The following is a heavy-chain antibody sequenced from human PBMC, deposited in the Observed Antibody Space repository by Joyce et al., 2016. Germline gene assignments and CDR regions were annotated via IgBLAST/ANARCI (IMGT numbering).Heavy chain of an antibody. Sequence: EDHLVQSGAEMKKPGESLRISCLVSGYTFVNYWISWVRQMPGKGLEWMGMIDPQDSGPDYSPSFQGHGTISADKSISTAYLQWSSLKASDTAIYYCARHRGGGNFVPFDYWGQGTLVTVSS. V-gene: IGHV5-10-1*03. D-gene: IGHD4-23*01. CDR3: ARHRGGGNFVPFDY. CDR1: GYTFVNYW. CDR2: IDPQDSGP. J-gene: IGHJ4*02.